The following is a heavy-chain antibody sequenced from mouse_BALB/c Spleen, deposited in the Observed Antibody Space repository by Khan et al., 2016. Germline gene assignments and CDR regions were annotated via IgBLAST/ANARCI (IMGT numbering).Heavy chain of an antibody. D-gene: IGHD1-2*01. V-gene: IGHV3-2*02. CDR3: ARDYGYYCWYFDV. CDR1: GYSITSDYA. J-gene: IGHJ1*01. CDR2: ISYSGST. Sequence: EVQLQESGPGLVKPSQSLSLTCTVTGYSITSDYAWNWIRQFPGNKLEWMGYISYSGSTNYNPSLKSRISITRDTSKNQFFLQLNSVTTEDTATYYCARDYGYYCWYFDVWGAGTTVTVSS.